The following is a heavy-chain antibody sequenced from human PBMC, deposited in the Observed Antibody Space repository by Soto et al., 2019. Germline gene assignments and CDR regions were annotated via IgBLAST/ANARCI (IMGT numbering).Heavy chain of an antibody. CDR3: ARDDKWFITMVRGGGAFDI. CDR1: GFTFSSYA. D-gene: IGHD3-10*01. CDR2: ISYDGSNK. Sequence: QVQLVESGGGVVQPGRSPRLSCAASGFTFSSYAMHWVRQAPGKGLEWVAVISYDGSNKYYADSVKGRFTISRDNSKNTLYLQMNSLRAEDTAVYYCARDDKWFITMVRGGGAFDIWGQGTMVTVSS. J-gene: IGHJ3*02. V-gene: IGHV3-30-3*01.